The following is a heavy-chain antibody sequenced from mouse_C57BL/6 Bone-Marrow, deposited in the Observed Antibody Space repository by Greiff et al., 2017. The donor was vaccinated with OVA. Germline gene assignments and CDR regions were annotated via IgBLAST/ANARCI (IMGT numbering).Heavy chain of an antibody. CDR1: GYSFTGYY. J-gene: IGHJ2*01. D-gene: IGHD2-13*01. CDR2: IYPYNGVS. V-gene: IGHV1-31*01. Sequence: EVKLMESGPELVKPGASVKISCKASGYSFTGYYMHWVKQSHGNILDWIGYIYPYNGVSSYNQKFKGKATLTVDKSCSTAYMELRSLTCEDSAVYYCARGVNDNSFDYWGQGTTLTVSS. CDR3: ARGVNDNSFDY.